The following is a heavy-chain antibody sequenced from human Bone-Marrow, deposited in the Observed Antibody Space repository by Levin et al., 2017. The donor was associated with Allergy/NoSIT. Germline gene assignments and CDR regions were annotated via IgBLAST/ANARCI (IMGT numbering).Heavy chain of an antibody. CDR3: VKDPTTQDDILPGYHKYYFDH. D-gene: IGHD3-9*01. CDR2: ISYDGTTK. Sequence: GESLKISCSASGFRFADYGMHWVRQGPDKGLEWVALISYDGTTKHYGDSVKGRFTIARDNSENMLYMQLNWLRGEDTALYCCVKDPTTQDDILPGYHKYYFDHWGQGVHVAVSS. CDR1: GFRFADYG. J-gene: IGHJ4*02. V-gene: IGHV3-30*13.